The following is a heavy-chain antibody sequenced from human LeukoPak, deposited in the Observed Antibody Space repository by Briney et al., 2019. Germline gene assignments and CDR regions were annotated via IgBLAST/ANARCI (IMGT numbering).Heavy chain of an antibody. J-gene: IGHJ3*02. CDR2: ISSSSSYI. CDR3: ARGLGSSSSSDAFDI. V-gene: IGHV3-21*01. D-gene: IGHD6-6*01. Sequence: GGSLRLSCAASGFTFSSYSMNSVRQAPGKGLEWVSSISSSSSYIYYADSVKGRFTISRDNAKNSLYLQMNSLRAEDTAVYYCARGLGSSSSSDAFDIWGQGTMVTVSS. CDR1: GFTFSSYS.